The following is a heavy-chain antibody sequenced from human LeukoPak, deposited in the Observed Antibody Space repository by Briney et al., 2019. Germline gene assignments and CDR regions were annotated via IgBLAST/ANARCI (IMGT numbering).Heavy chain of an antibody. D-gene: IGHD3-10*01. CDR3: ARVSMGVRGARRFDP. CDR2: MSPDSGNT. J-gene: IGHJ5*02. V-gene: IGHV1-8*01. Sequence: ASVKVSCKASGYTFTSYDVNWVRQAPGQGLEWMGWMSPDSGNTGYAQKFQGRVTMTRDTSISTAYLDLSSLTSEDTAVYYCARVSMGVRGARRFDPWGQGTLVTVSS. CDR1: GYTFTSYD.